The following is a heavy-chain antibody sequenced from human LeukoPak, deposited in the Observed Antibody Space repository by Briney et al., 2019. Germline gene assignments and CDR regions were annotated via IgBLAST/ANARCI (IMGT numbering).Heavy chain of an antibody. V-gene: IGHV3-23*01. CDR3: EKDPAVASYYFDS. CDR2: ISGSGGST. Sequence: PGGSLRLSCAASGFTFSNYAMSWVRQAPGKGLEWVSGISGSGGSTYYADSVKGRFTISRDNSKNTLYLQMNRLRAEDTAVYYCEKDPAVASYYFDSWGQGTLVTVSS. J-gene: IGHJ4*02. D-gene: IGHD6-19*01. CDR1: GFTFSNYA.